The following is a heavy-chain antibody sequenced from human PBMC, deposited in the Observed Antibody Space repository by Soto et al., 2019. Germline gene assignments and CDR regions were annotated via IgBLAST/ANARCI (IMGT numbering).Heavy chain of an antibody. CDR1: GFTFSSYA. D-gene: IGHD6-19*01. CDR3: AKRAGGSPGAFDI. V-gene: IGHV3-23*01. J-gene: IGHJ3*02. CDR2: ISGTGDST. Sequence: GGSLSLSCAASGFTFSSYAMSWVRQAPGKGLEWVSSISGTGDSTFYADSVKGRFTISRDNSKNTLYLQMNSLRAEDTAVHYCAKRAGGSPGAFDIWGQGTMVTVSS.